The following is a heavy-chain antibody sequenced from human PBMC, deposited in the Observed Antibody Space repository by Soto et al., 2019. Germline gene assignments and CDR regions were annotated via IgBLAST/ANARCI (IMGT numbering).Heavy chain of an antibody. J-gene: IGHJ4*02. CDR1: GGSISSYY. Sequence: PSETLSLTCTVSGGSISSYYWSWIRQPPGKGLEWIGYIYYSGSTYYNPSLKTRVTISVDTSKSQFTLKLTSVTAADTAVYYCARDIVATTNPNFGNWGKVPLGTVPS. D-gene: IGHD5-12*01. V-gene: IGHV4-59*01. CDR2: IYYSGST. CDR3: ARDIVATTNPNFGN.